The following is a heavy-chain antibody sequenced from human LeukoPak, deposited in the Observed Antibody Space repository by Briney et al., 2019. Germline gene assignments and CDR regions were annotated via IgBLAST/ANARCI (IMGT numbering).Heavy chain of an antibody. CDR2: IYSSGNT. J-gene: IGHJ4*02. V-gene: IGHV4-39*01. Sequence: SETLSLICSVSGGSISSSSYYWGWIRQPPGKGLEWIGGIYSSGNTYYIPSLKSRVTISVDTSKKQFSLRLYSVTAADTAVYYCATASYFGSGSYGYFDYWGQGTLVTVSS. CDR3: ATASYFGSGSYGYFDY. CDR1: GGSISSSSYY. D-gene: IGHD3-10*01.